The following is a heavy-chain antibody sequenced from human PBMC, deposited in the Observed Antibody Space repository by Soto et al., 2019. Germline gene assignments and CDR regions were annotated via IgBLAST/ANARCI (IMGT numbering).Heavy chain of an antibody. J-gene: IGHJ6*03. Sequence: ASVKVSCKASGYTFTGYYMHWVRQAPGQGLEWMGWINPNSGGTNYAQKFQGWVTMTRDTSISTAYMELSRLRSDDTAVYYCAREVAALVGESYMDVRDKGTTVTVSS. D-gene: IGHD2-15*01. CDR2: INPNSGGT. CDR3: AREVAALVGESYMDV. V-gene: IGHV1-2*04. CDR1: GYTFTGYY.